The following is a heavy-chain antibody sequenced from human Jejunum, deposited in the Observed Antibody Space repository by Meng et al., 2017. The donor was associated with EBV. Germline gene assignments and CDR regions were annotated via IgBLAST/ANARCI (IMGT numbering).Heavy chain of an antibody. CDR1: GGSVSSGSYY. Sequence: QLEESGPGLGKPSETLSLTCAVSGGSVSSGSYYWSWIRQPPGKGLEWIGFVSDYGSTRYNSSLKSRITISADTSKNQFSLKLTSVTPADTAIYYCARDFSSGYFAYWGQGTLVTVSS. V-gene: IGHV4-61*01. CDR3: ARDFSSGYFAY. D-gene: IGHD3-22*01. J-gene: IGHJ4*02. CDR2: VSDYGST.